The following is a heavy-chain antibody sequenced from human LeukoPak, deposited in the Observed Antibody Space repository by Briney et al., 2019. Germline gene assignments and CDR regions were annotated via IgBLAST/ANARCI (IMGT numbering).Heavy chain of an antibody. CDR3: ARGIGYSYVLDY. CDR1: GGSISSYY. D-gene: IGHD5-18*01. Sequence: PSETLSLTCTVSGGSISSYYWSWIRQPPGKGLEWIGYIYYSGSTNYNPSLKSRVTISVDTSKNQFSLKLSSVTAADTAVYYCARGIGYSYVLDYWGQGTLVTVSS. V-gene: IGHV4-59*12. J-gene: IGHJ4*02. CDR2: IYYSGST.